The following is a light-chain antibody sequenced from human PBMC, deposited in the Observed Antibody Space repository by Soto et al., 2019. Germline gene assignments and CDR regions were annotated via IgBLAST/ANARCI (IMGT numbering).Light chain of an antibody. CDR3: QQYDSLAQCT. Sequence: DIQMTQSPSSLSASVGDRVTITCQASQDINNYLNWYQQKPGKAPKLLIYGASNLETGVPSRFSGSGYGTHFTFTITSLQPEDFAIYYCQQYDSLAQCTFGGGTKVEIE. CDR1: QDINNY. J-gene: IGKJ4*01. CDR2: GAS. V-gene: IGKV1-33*01.